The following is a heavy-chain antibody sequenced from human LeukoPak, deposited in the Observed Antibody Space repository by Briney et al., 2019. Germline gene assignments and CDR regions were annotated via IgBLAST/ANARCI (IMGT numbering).Heavy chain of an antibody. J-gene: IGHJ2*01. D-gene: IGHD3-10*01. CDR1: GFTFSEAW. CDR3: ARDRRYGSGNYFHYWYFDL. V-gene: IGHV3-7*04. CDR2: IQENGGEK. Sequence: GGSLRLSCAASGFTFSEAWMSWVRQAPGKGLEWVADIQENGGEKYYIDSVKGRFTISRDNAKNSLYLQMNSLRVEDTAVYYCARDRRYGSGNYFHYWYFDLWGRGTQVTVSS.